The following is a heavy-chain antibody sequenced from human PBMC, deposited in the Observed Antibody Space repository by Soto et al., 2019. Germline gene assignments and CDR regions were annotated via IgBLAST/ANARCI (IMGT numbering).Heavy chain of an antibody. Sequence: PSETLSLTCAVYGGSFSGYYWSWIRQPPGKGLEWIGEINHSGSTNYNPSLKSRVTISVDTSKNQFSLKLSSVTAADTAVYYCARGSLVYCSSTSCYSNWFDPWGQGTLVTVSS. CDR3: ARGSLVYCSSTSCYSNWFDP. D-gene: IGHD2-2*01. CDR2: INHSGST. V-gene: IGHV4-34*01. CDR1: GGSFSGYY. J-gene: IGHJ5*02.